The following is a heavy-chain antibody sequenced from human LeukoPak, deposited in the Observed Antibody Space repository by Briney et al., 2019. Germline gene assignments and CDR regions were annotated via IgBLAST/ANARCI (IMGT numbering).Heavy chain of an antibody. V-gene: IGHV3-21*01. Sequence: GGSLRLSCAASGFTFSSYSMNWVRQAPGKGLEWVSSISSSSSYIYYADSVKGRFTISRDNAKNSLYLQMNSLRAEDTVVYYCARGFTYCSSTSCYYYYYYMDVWGKGTTVTVSS. J-gene: IGHJ6*03. CDR1: GFTFSSYS. CDR2: ISSSSSYI. CDR3: ARGFTYCSSTSCYYYYYYMDV. D-gene: IGHD2-2*01.